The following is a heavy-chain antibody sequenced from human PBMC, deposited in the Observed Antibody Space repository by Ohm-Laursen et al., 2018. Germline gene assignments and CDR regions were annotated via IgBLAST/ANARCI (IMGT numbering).Heavy chain of an antibody. Sequence: SLRLSCTATGFTFSRYAMSWVRQAPGKGLEWVSGIRDSGDTTYYADSVKDRFTISRDNAKNSLYLQMKSLRAEDTAVYYCAREYSSSSGRAFDIWGQGTMVTVSS. CDR2: IRDSGDTT. J-gene: IGHJ3*02. CDR1: GFTFSRYA. D-gene: IGHD6-6*01. CDR3: AREYSSSSGRAFDI. V-gene: IGHV3-23*01.